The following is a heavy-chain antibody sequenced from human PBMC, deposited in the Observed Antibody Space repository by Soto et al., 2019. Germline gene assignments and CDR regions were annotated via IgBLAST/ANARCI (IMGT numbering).Heavy chain of an antibody. CDR1: GFTFSSYA. CDR3: ARERHSSGWIDY. CDR2: ISYDGSNK. Sequence: GGSLRLSCAASGFTFSSYAMHWVRQAPGKGLEWVAVISYDGSNKYYADSVKGRFTISRDNSKNTLYLQMNSLRAEDTAVYYCARERHSSGWIDYWGQGTLVTVSS. J-gene: IGHJ4*02. D-gene: IGHD6-19*01. V-gene: IGHV3-30-3*01.